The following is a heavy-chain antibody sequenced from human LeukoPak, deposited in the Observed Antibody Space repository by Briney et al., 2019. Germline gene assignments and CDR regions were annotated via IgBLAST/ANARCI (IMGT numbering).Heavy chain of an antibody. D-gene: IGHD1-26*01. V-gene: IGHV3-48*03. CDR2: VSSVGSTV. J-gene: IGHJ4*02. CDR1: GFTFSSYE. CDR3: ASLRGSGSHYVAPNTLDY. Sequence: GGSLRLSCAASGFTFSSYEMNWVRQAPGKGLEWVSYVSSVGSTVYYADSVKGRFTISRDNAKNSLYLQMNSPRAEDTAVYYCASLRGSGSHYVAPNTLDYWGQGTLVTVSS.